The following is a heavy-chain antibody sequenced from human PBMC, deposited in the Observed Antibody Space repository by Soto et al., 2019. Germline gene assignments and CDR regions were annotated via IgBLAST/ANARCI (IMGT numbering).Heavy chain of an antibody. CDR2: ISSSSSYI. Sequence: GGSLRLSCAASGFTFSSYSMNWVRQAPGKGLEWVSSISSSSSYIYYADSVKGRFTISRDNAKNSLYLQMNSLRAEDTAVYYCARDWPVRGVIDYWGQGTLVTVSS. CDR1: GFTFSSYS. CDR3: ARDWPVRGVIDY. D-gene: IGHD3-10*01. V-gene: IGHV3-21*01. J-gene: IGHJ4*02.